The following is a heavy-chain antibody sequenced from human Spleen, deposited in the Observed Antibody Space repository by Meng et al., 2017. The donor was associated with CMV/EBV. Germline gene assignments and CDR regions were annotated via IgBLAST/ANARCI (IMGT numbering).Heavy chain of an antibody. CDR1: GFTFSSYW. CDR3: AREKLWEPRGMDV. V-gene: IGHV3-74*01. Sequence: GGSLRLSCAVSGFTFSSYWMHWVRQAPGKGLVWVSRIHRDGSSTSYADSVKGRFTISRDNGRNTLYLQMNSLRAEDTAVYYCAREKLWEPRGMDVWGQGTTVTVSS. J-gene: IGHJ6*02. D-gene: IGHD1-26*01. CDR2: IHRDGSST.